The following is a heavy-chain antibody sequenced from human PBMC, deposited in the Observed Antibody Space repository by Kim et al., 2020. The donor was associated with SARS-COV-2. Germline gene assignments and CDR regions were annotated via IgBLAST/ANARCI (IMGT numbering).Heavy chain of an antibody. J-gene: IGHJ6*01. Sequence: GGSLRLSCAASGFTFSSYAMHWVRQAPGKGLEWVAVISYDGSNKYYADSVKGRFTISRDNSKNTLYLQMNSLRAEDTAVYYCAREGRITMVRGATDYYY. CDR1: GFTFSSYA. D-gene: IGHD3-10*01. CDR3: AREGRITMVRGATDYYY. CDR2: ISYDGSNK. V-gene: IGHV3-30*04.